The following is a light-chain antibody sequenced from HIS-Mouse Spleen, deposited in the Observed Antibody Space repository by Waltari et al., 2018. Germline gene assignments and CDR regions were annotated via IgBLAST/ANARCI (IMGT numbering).Light chain of an antibody. CDR2: EDR. CDR3: YSTDSSGNHRV. Sequence: SYELTQPPSVSVSPGQPARITCSGDQLPKKYAYWYQQKSGQAPVLVIYEDRKRPSGIPERFSGSSSGTMATLTISGAQVEDEADYYCYSTDSSGNHRVFGGGTKLTVL. CDR1: QLPKKY. V-gene: IGLV3-10*01. J-gene: IGLJ2*01.